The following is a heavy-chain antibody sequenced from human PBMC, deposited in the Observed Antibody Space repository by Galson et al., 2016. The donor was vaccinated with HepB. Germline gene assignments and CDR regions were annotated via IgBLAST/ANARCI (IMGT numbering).Heavy chain of an antibody. D-gene: IGHD6-19*01. J-gene: IGHJ3*02. CDR1: GLTFRNYA. CDR2: ISGSGGRT. CDR3: AKSQPGYSSGWYTLPIDAFDI. Sequence: SLRLSCAVSGLTFRNYALSWVRQAPGKGLEWVSAISGSGGRTYYADSVKGRFSISRDNTRDTLYLQMNSLRAEDTAVYSCAKSQPGYSSGWYTLPIDAFDIWGQGTMVTASS. V-gene: IGHV3-23*01.